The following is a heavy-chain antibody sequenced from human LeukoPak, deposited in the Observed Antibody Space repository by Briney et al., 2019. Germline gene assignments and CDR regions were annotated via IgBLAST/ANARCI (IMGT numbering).Heavy chain of an antibody. D-gene: IGHD4-23*01. Sequence: PSETLSLTCTVSGGSISSYYWSWIRQPPGKGLGWIGYIYYSGSTNYNPSLKSRVTISVDTSKNQFSLKLSSVTAADTAVDYCAGADYGGTYYYYYYYMDVWGKGTTVTISS. J-gene: IGHJ6*03. CDR2: IYYSGST. CDR3: AGADYGGTYYYYYYYMDV. V-gene: IGHV4-59*01. CDR1: GGSISSYY.